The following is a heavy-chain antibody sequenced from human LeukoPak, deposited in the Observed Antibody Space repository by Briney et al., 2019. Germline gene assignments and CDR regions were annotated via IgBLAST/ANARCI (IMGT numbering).Heavy chain of an antibody. CDR2: ISSSSSYI. J-gene: IGHJ4*02. V-gene: IGHV3-21*01. CDR3: ARDVLGGSGSFDY. D-gene: IGHD3-10*01. Sequence: GGSLRLSCAASGFTFSSYSMNWVRQAPGEGLEWVSSISSSSSYIYYADSVKGRFTISRDNAKNTLYLQMNSLRAEDTAVYYCARDVLGGSGSFDYWGQGTLVTVSS. CDR1: GFTFSSYS.